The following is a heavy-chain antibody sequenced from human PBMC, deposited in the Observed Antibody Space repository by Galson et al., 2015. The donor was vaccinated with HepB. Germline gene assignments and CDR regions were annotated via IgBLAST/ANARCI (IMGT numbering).Heavy chain of an antibody. D-gene: IGHD3-10*01. V-gene: IGHV3-30-3*02. Sequence: SLRLSCAASGFSFSSCAMHWVRRAPGKGLEWVAVISSDGGDKYYADSVKGRITISRDNSKNTLYLQMNSLRAEDTAVYYCAKDYSGSGSVDYWGQGTLVTVSS. J-gene: IGHJ4*02. CDR3: AKDYSGSGSVDY. CDR1: GFSFSSCA. CDR2: ISSDGGDK.